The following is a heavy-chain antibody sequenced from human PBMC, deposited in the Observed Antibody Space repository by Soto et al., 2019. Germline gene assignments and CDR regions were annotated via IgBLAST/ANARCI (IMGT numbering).Heavy chain of an antibody. CDR2: ITYDGSFQ. J-gene: IGHJ4*02. CDR1: GAPFDDYG. V-gene: IGHV3-30*18. D-gene: IGHD1-7*01. CDR3: AKDRVGGTFYTPLAF. Sequence: GGSLRLCYKASGAPFDDYGVRLVSPDPGKGLEWVAVITYDGSFQYYADSVKGRFTISRDNSKNTLSLHLNTLKPEDTAVYHCAKDRVGGTFYTPLAFWGQGTLVTGSS.